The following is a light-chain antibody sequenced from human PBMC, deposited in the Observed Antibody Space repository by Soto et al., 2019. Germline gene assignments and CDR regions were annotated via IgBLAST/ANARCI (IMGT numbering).Light chain of an antibody. CDR3: QHYNNWPPWT. CDR1: QSVSSN. CDR2: GAS. V-gene: IGKV3-15*01. Sequence: EIVMTQSPVTLSVSPGERATLSCRASQSVSSNLAWYQQKPGQAPRLLIYGASTRATGVPARFSGSGSGTEFTLTISSLHYEDFAVYYCQHYNNWPPWTFGQGTKVEIK. J-gene: IGKJ1*01.